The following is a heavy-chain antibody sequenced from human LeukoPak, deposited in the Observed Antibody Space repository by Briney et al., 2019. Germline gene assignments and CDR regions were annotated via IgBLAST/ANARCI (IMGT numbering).Heavy chain of an antibody. CDR3: ARGDLRDGYNHGYYMDV. Sequence: ASVKVSCKASGYTFTSYYMHWVRQAPGQGLEWMGIINPSGGSTSYARKFQGRVTMTRDMSTSTVYMELSSLRSEDTAVYYCARGDLRDGYNHGYYMDVWGKGTTVTVSS. V-gene: IGHV1-46*01. J-gene: IGHJ6*03. CDR2: INPSGGST. CDR1: GYTFTSYY. D-gene: IGHD5-24*01.